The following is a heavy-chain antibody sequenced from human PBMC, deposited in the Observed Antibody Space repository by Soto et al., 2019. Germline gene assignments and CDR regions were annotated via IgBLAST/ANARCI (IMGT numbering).Heavy chain of an antibody. CDR3: AKPAVAGGYYYYYGMDV. J-gene: IGHJ6*02. D-gene: IGHD6-19*01. CDR1: GFTFSSYA. CDR2: ISGSGVST. V-gene: IGHV3-23*01. Sequence: GGSLRLSCAASGFTFSSYAMRWVRQAPGKGLEWVSAISGSGVSTYYADSVKGRFTISRDNFKNTLYLQMNSLRAEDTAVYYCAKPAVAGGYYYYYGMDVWGQGTTVTVSS.